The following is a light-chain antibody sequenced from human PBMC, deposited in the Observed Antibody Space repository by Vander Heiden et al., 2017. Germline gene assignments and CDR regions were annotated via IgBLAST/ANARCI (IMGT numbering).Light chain of an antibody. CDR1: FSNIESNA. J-gene: IGLJ2*01. Sequence: QSVLTQPPSASGTPGQRVTISCSGSFSNIESNAVNWYQQFPGTAPKLLIYSKNERPSGVPNRFSGSKSGTSASLAISGLQSDDEADYYCASWDDSLEGVIFGGGTKLTVL. V-gene: IGLV1-44*01. CDR2: SKN. CDR3: ASWDDSLEGVI.